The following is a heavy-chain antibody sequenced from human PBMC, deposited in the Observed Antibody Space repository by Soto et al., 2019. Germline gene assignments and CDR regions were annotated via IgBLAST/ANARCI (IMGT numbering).Heavy chain of an antibody. J-gene: IGHJ4*02. V-gene: IGHV3-23*01. CDR1: GFSFRSYV. Sequence: EVQLLESGGGLVQRGGSLTVSCAASGFSFRSYVMSWVRQAPGKGLEWVSAISGSGGTRHYADSVKGRLTISRDNSKNTMYLQMNSLTAEDTGVYYCAKRMLPEDGSPFDYWGQGTLVTVSS. CDR2: ISGSGGTR. D-gene: IGHD3-10*01. CDR3: AKRMLPEDGSPFDY.